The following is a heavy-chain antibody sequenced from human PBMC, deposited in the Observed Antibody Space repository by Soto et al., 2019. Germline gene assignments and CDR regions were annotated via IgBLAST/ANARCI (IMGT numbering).Heavy chain of an antibody. CDR3: ARDLMTRTSWANTPNV. V-gene: IGHV3-33*01. CDR1: GFIFSNYA. CDR2: IWYDGNKE. Sequence: QVQLVESGGGVVQPGRSLRLSCAASGFIFSNYAMHWVRQAPGRGLEWVAVIWYDGNKEFYADSVKGRFTISRDNSKNTLSLQMNSLRAEDTAVYYCARDLMTRTSWANTPNVWGQGTLVTVSS. D-gene: IGHD2-2*01. J-gene: IGHJ4*02.